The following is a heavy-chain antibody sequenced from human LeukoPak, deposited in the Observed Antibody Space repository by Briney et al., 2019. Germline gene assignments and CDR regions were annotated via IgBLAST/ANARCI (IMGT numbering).Heavy chain of an antibody. CDR1: GFTFSSYA. CDR3: AKGGSYRGGFDY. V-gene: IGHV3-23*01. J-gene: IGHJ4*02. D-gene: IGHD1-26*01. Sequence: GGSLSLSCAASGFTFSSYAMSWVRQAPGKGLEWVSAISGSGGSTYYADSVKGRFTISRDNSKNTLYLQMNSLRAEDTAVYYCAKGGSYRGGFDYWGQGTLVTVSS. CDR2: ISGSGGST.